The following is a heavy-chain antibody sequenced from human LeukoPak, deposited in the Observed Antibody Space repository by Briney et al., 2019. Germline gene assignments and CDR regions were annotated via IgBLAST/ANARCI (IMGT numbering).Heavy chain of an antibody. D-gene: IGHD6-19*01. Sequence: SETLSLTSAVYVGSFSNYYLSWVPTPPGEGRGWMGSIYNTGSTYYNPSLKSRVTMSIDTSKNQFSLKLSSMTAADTAVYYCARNTSAWSPLGETQSARHCFDSWGQGTLVTVSS. CDR1: VGSFSNYY. J-gene: IGHJ4*02. V-gene: IGHV4-34*01. CDR2: IYNTGST. CDR3: ARNTSAWSPLGETQSARHCFDS.